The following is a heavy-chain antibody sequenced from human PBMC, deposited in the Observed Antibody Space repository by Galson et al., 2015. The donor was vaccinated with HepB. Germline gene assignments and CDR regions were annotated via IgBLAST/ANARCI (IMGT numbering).Heavy chain of an antibody. CDR1: GFTFSDYY. J-gene: IGHJ3*02. D-gene: IGHD3-10*01. Sequence: SLRLSCAASGFTFSDYYMNWIRQSPGKGLEWVSYIDGSSTYTNYADSVRGRFTISRDNAKNSLYLQMSSLRAEDTAVYYCASWAYGSTFHIWGQGTMVTVSS. CDR2: IDGSSTYT. V-gene: IGHV3-11*06. CDR3: ASWAYGSTFHI.